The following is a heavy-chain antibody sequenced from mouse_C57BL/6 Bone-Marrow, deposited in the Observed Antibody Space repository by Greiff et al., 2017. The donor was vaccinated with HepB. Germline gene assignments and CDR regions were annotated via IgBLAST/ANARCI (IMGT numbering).Heavy chain of an antibody. CDR1: GYTFTSYW. CDR2: IYPGSGST. V-gene: IGHV1-55*01. J-gene: IGHJ4*01. D-gene: IGHD1-1*01. CDR3: ARNDYYGSSYDYAMDY. Sequence: QVQLQQPGAELVKPGASVKMSCKASGYTFTSYWITWVKQRPGQGLEWIGDIYPGSGSTNYNEKFKSKATLTVDTSSSTAYMQLSSLTSEDSAVYDCARNDYYGSSYDYAMDYWGQGTSVTVSS.